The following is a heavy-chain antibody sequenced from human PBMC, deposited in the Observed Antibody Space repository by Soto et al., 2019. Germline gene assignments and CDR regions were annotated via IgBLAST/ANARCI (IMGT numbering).Heavy chain of an antibody. J-gene: IGHJ4*02. CDR3: ARGPVLRYFDTPKSFDY. D-gene: IGHD3-9*01. Sequence: ASVKVSCKASGYTFTSYAMHLVRQAPGQRLEWMGWINAGNGNTKYSQKFQGRVTITRDTSASTAYMELSSLRSEDTAVYYCARGPVLRYFDTPKSFDYWGQGTLVTVSS. V-gene: IGHV1-3*01. CDR2: INAGNGNT. CDR1: GYTFTSYA.